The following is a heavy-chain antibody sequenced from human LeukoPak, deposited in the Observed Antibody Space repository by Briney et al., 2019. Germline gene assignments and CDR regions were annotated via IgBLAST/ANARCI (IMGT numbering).Heavy chain of an antibody. V-gene: IGHV4-39*07. J-gene: IGHJ4*02. CDR1: GGSISSSSYY. Sequence: ASETLSLTCTVSGGSISSSSYYWGWIRQPPGKGLEWIGSIYYSGSTYYNPSLKSRVTISVDTSKNQFSLKLSSVTAADTAVYYCARRSDDSSGYEYYFDYWGQGTLVTVSS. D-gene: IGHD3-22*01. CDR3: ARRSDDSSGYEYYFDY. CDR2: IYYSGST.